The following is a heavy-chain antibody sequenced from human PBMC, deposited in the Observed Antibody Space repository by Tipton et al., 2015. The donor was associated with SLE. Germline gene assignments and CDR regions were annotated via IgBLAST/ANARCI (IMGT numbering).Heavy chain of an antibody. D-gene: IGHD1-26*01. J-gene: IGHJ4*02. Sequence: TLSLTCTVSGGSITGGNYYWGWIRQPPGKGLEWIGIIYYSGSTYYNPSLKSRVTISVDTSKNQFSLKLSSVTAADTAMYYCARLYSAGWVHYFDYWGQGTLVTVSS. V-gene: IGHV4-39*07. CDR3: ARLYSAGWVHYFDY. CDR1: GGSITGGNYY. CDR2: IYYSGST.